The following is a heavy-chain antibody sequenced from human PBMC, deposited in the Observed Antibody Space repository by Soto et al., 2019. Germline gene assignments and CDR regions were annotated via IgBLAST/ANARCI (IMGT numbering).Heavy chain of an antibody. J-gene: IGHJ6*02. V-gene: IGHV1-69*02. CDR2: NIPILGIA. Sequence: ASVKVSCKASGGTFSSYTISWVRQAPGQGLEWMGRNIPILGIANYAQKFQGRVTITADKSTSTAYMELSSLRSEDTAVYYCASLMSSGYYYGMDVWGQGTTVTVSS. CDR1: GGTFSSYT. CDR3: ASLMSSGYYYGMDV. D-gene: IGHD3-10*01.